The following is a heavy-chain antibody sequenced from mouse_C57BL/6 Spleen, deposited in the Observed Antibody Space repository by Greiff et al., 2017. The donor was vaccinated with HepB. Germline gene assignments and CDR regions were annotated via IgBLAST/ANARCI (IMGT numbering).Heavy chain of an antibody. CDR3: ARSPDGYYGYFDV. CDR1: GYTFTSYW. CDR2: IDPSDSYT. J-gene: IGHJ1*03. D-gene: IGHD2-3*01. Sequence: QVQLQQPGAELVKPGASVKLSCKASGYTFTSYWMQWVKQRPGQGLEWIGEIDPSDSYTNYNQKFKGKATLTVDTPSSTAYMQLSSLTSEDSAVYYCARSPDGYYGYFDVWGTGTTVTVSS. V-gene: IGHV1-50*01.